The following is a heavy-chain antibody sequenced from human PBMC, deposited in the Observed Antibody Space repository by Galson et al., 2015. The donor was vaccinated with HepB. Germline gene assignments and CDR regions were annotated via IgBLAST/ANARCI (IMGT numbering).Heavy chain of an antibody. J-gene: IGHJ4*02. CDR2: ISYDGSNK. D-gene: IGHD3-10*01. Sequence: SLRLSCAASGFTFSSYAMHWVRQAPGKGLEWVAVISYDGSNKYYADSVKGRFTISRDNSKNTLYLQMNSLRAEDTAVYYCARDKGQLIGESDFDYWGQGTLVTVSS. CDR1: GFTFSSYA. V-gene: IGHV3-30-3*01. CDR3: ARDKGQLIGESDFDY.